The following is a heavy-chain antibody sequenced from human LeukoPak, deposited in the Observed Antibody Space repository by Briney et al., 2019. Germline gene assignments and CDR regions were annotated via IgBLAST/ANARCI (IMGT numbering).Heavy chain of an antibody. CDR2: ISGGST. Sequence: GGSLRLSCAASGFTVSSNEMSWVRQAPGKGLEWVSSISGGSTYYADSRKGRFTISRDNSKNTLYLQMNSLRAEDTAVYYCAKSSPPPLRYWGQGTLVTVSS. CDR3: AKSSPPPLRY. V-gene: IGHV3-38-3*01. J-gene: IGHJ4*02. CDR1: GFTVSSNE.